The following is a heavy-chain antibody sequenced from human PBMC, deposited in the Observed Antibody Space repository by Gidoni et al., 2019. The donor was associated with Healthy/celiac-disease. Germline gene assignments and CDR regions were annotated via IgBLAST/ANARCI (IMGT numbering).Heavy chain of an antibody. V-gene: IGHV3-23*01. CDR1: GFTFSSYA. J-gene: IGHJ4*02. D-gene: IGHD2-15*01. CDR3: AKDQSGRLVVVAATPVDY. CDR2: ISGSGGST. Sequence: EVQLLESGGGLVQPGGSLRLSCAASGFTFSSYAMSWVREAPGEGLAWVAAISGSGGSTYYADSVKGRFTISRDNSKNTLYLQMNSLRAEDTAVYYCAKDQSGRLVVVAATPVDYWGQGTLVTVSS.